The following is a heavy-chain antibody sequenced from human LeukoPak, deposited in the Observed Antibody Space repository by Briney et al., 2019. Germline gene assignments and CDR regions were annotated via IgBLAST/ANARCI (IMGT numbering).Heavy chain of an antibody. V-gene: IGHV3-21*01. CDR3: ARSPGSSSAYYWFDP. J-gene: IGHJ5*02. CDR2: ISSSSSYI. D-gene: IGHD6-6*01. CDR1: GFTFSSYS. Sequence: GGSLRLSCAASGFTFSSYSMNWVRQAPGKGLEWVSSISSSSSYIYYADSVKGRFTISRDNAKNSLYLQMDSLRAEDTAVYYCARSPGSSSAYYWFDPWGQGTLVTVSS.